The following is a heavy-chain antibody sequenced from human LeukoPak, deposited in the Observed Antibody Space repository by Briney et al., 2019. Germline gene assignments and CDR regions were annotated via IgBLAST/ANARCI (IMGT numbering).Heavy chain of an antibody. CDR1: GGSFSGYY. Sequence: PSETLSLTCAVYGGSFSGYYWSWIRQPPGKGLEWIGEINHSGSTNYNPSLKSRVTISVDTSKNQFSLKLSSVTAADTAVYYCARDSEWWGYFDYWGQGTLVTVSS. J-gene: IGHJ4*02. CDR2: INHSGST. CDR3: ARDSEWWGYFDY. D-gene: IGHD2-15*01. V-gene: IGHV4-34*01.